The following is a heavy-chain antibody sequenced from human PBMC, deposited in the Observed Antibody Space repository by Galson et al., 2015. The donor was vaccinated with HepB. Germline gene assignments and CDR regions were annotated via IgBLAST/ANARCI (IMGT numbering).Heavy chain of an antibody. CDR2: IIPILGIA. Sequence: SVKVSCKASGGTFSSYAISWVRQAPGQGLEWMGRIIPILGIANYAQKFQGRVTISADKSISTAYLQWSSLKASDTAMYYCARHVSPYSSSSNWGQGTLVTVSS. J-gene: IGHJ4*02. D-gene: IGHD6-13*01. V-gene: IGHV1-69*04. CDR3: ARHVSPYSSSSN. CDR1: GGTFSSYA.